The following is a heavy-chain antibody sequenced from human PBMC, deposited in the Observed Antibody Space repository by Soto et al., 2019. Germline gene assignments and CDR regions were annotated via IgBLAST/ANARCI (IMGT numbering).Heavy chain of an antibody. V-gene: IGHV5-10-1*01. CDR3: ARRSLTMPRTFNDTDV. Sequence: GESLKISCKGFGYNFMKYWIIWVRQMPGRGLEWLGRIDPTDSDTNYSPSFQGHVTVSVDKSITTAFLQWSSLQASDSAIYYCARRSLTMPRTFNDTDVWGQGTTVTVSS. J-gene: IGHJ6*02. CDR1: GYNFMKYW. D-gene: IGHD3-10*01. CDR2: IDPTDSDT.